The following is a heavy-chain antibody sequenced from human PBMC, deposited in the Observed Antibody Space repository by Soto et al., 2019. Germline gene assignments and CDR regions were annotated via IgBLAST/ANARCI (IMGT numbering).Heavy chain of an antibody. CDR3: ARQLYCSGGSCYSGLGANWFDP. J-gene: IGHJ5*02. D-gene: IGHD2-15*01. Sequence: PSETLSLTCTVSGGSISSGDYYWSWIRQPPGKGLEWIGYIYYSGSTYYNPSLKSRVTISVDTSKNQFSLKLSSVTAADTAVYYCARQLYCSGGSCYSGLGANWFDPWGQGTLVTVSS. CDR1: GGSISSGDYY. V-gene: IGHV4-30-4*01. CDR2: IYYSGST.